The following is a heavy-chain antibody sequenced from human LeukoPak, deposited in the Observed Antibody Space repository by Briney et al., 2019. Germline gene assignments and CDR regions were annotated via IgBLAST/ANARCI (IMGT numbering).Heavy chain of an antibody. V-gene: IGHV3-11*04. Sequence: GGSLRLSCAASGFIFSDYYLTWIRQAPEKGLEWVGYISSSGSAIYYGDSVKGRFTTSRDNAKNSLYLQMDSLRAEDTAVYYCATDLTGTTYDYWGQGSLVTVSS. D-gene: IGHD1-7*01. CDR3: ATDLTGTTYDY. CDR1: GFIFSDYY. CDR2: ISSSGSAI. J-gene: IGHJ4*02.